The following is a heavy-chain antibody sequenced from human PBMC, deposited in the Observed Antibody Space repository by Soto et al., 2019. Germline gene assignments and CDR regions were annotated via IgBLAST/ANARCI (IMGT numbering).Heavy chain of an antibody. J-gene: IGHJ6*02. D-gene: IGHD3-3*01. CDR3: ARYITIFGVVIPDGMDV. Sequence: PGESLKISCKGSGYRFTSYWIGWVRQRPGKGLEWMGIIYPGDSDTRYSPSFQGQVTISADKSISTAYLQWSSLKASDTAMYYCARYITIFGVVIPDGMDVWGQGTTVTVSS. CDR2: IYPGDSDT. V-gene: IGHV5-51*01. CDR1: GYRFTSYW.